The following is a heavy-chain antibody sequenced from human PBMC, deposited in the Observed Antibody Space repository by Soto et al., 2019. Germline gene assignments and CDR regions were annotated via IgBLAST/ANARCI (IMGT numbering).Heavy chain of an antibody. CDR3: XXXXXXXXXXXXXXXXFDP. CDR1: GYTFTNYA. J-gene: IGHJ5*02. Sequence: QVQLVQSGAEVKKPGASVKVSCKASGYTFTNYAIHWVRQAPGQRLXXXXXXNAGNGNTKYSQKFQGRVTITRDTXXXXXXXXXXXXXXXXXXXXXXXXXXXXXXXXXXXXXXFDPWGQGTLVTVSS. V-gene: IGHV1-3*01. CDR2: XNAGNGNT.